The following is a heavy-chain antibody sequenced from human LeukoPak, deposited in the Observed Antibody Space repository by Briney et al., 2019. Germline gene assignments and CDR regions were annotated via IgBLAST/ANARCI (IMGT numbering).Heavy chain of an antibody. CDR2: IYYSGST. CDR3: ATSLGYCSSTSCLNWFDP. J-gene: IGHJ5*02. Sequence: SETLSLTCTVSGGSTSSSSYYWGWIRQPPGKGLEWIGSIYYSGSTYYNPSLKSRVTISVDTSKNQFSLKLSSVTAADTAVYYCATSLGYCSSTSCLNWFDPWGQGTLVTVSS. CDR1: GGSTSSSSYY. D-gene: IGHD2-2*01. V-gene: IGHV4-39*01.